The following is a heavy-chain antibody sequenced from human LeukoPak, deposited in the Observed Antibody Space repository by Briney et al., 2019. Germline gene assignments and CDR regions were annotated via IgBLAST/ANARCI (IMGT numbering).Heavy chain of an antibody. J-gene: IGHJ4*02. V-gene: IGHV3-23*01. Sequence: GGSLRLSCAASGFTFSSYAMSWVRQAPGKGLEWVSAISGSGGSTYYADSVKGRFTISRDNSKNTLFLQMNSLRAEDTAVYYCARDRSSIAALGGFDYWGQGTLVTVSS. CDR3: ARDRSSIAALGGFDY. CDR1: GFTFSSYA. CDR2: ISGSGGST. D-gene: IGHD6-6*01.